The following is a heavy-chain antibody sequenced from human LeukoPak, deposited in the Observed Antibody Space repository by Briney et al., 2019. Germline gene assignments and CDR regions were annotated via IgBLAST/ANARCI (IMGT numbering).Heavy chain of an antibody. CDR1: GFTFNNYW. CDR2: IKSDGSGT. V-gene: IGHV3-74*01. CDR3: VRGVWRVGAASNWFDP. Sequence: GGSLRLSCAASGFTFNNYWMHWVRQAPGKGPVWVSNIKSDGSGTGYADSVKGRFSISRDNANNRLDLQMNSLRVEDTAVYYCVRGVWRVGAASNWFDPWGQGTLATVSS. D-gene: IGHD1-26*01. J-gene: IGHJ5*02.